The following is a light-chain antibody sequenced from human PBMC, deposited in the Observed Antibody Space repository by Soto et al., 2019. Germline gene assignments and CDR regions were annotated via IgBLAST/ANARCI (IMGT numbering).Light chain of an antibody. Sequence: QSALTQPASVSGSPGQSITISCSGTSTDVGGYNYVSWYQQHPGKAPKFIIYDVSNRPSGVSNRFSGSKSGNTASLTISGLQAEDEADYYCGSYTTSSTLYVFGTGTKVTVL. CDR1: STDVGGYNY. CDR3: GSYTTSSTLYV. J-gene: IGLJ1*01. V-gene: IGLV2-14*03. CDR2: DVS.